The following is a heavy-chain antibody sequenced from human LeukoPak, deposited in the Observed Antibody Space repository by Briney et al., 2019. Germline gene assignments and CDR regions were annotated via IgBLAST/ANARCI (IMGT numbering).Heavy chain of an antibody. CDR2: ISGSGGST. Sequence: PGGSLRLSCAASGFTFSSYAMSWVRQAPGKGLEWVSAISGSGGSTYYADSVKGRFTISRDNSKNTLYLQMNSLRAEDTAVYYCAKDPTSYITMIVVDWGQGTLVTVSS. CDR3: AKDPTSYITMIVVD. V-gene: IGHV3-23*01. D-gene: IGHD3-22*01. CDR1: GFTFSSYA. J-gene: IGHJ4*02.